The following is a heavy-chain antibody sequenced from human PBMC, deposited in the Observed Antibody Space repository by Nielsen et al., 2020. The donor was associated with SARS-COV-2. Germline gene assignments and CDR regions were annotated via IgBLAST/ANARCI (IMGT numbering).Heavy chain of an antibody. CDR1: GYTFTAYG. CDR2: ISAYNGNT. J-gene: IGHJ4*02. CDR3: ARNLRASGMVEGY. Sequence: ASVNVSCKASGYTFTAYGFSWVRQAPGQGLEWMGWISAYNGNTYYAQKLQGRVTMTTDTSTSTAYMELRSLKSDDTAVYYCARNLRASGMVEGYWGQGTLVTVSS. D-gene: IGHD6-19*01. V-gene: IGHV1-18*01.